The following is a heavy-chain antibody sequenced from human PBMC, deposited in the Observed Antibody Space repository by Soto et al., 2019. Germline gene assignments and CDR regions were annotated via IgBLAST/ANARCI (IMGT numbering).Heavy chain of an antibody. Sequence: EVQLVESGGDLVQPGGSLRLSCAASGFALSNYWMNWVRQAPGKGLEWVANITKDGSDKNYVDSVKGRFTISRDNAKNALYLQMNILTADDTAVYYCAAHTSTWGCWGQGTLVTVSP. J-gene: IGHJ4*02. CDR3: AAHTSTWGC. CDR1: GFALSNYW. D-gene: IGHD7-27*01. V-gene: IGHV3-7*02. CDR2: ITKDGSDK.